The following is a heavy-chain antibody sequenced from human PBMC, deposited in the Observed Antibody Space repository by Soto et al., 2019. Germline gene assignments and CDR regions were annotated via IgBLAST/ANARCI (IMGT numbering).Heavy chain of an antibody. D-gene: IGHD2-2*01. Sequence: EIQLLESGGGLARPGGSLRLSCVASGFSFSDYGMSWVRQSPQKTLEWVASISGNKMTTFYPDSVKGRFSISRDNSDNTLHLQMNSLRDDDTAIYYCAKRRLNTITSLSDYWGQGVQVTVSS. CDR2: ISGNKMTT. J-gene: IGHJ1*01. CDR3: AKRRLNTITSLSDY. V-gene: IGHV3-23*01. CDR1: GFSFSDYG.